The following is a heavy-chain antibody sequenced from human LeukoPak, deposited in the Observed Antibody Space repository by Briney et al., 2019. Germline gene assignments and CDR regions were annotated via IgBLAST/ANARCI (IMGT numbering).Heavy chain of an antibody. CDR1: GYTFTSYY. J-gene: IGHJ6*02. V-gene: IGHV1-46*01. Sequence: GASVKVSCKASGYTFTSYYMHWVRQAPGQGLEWMGIINPSGGSTSYAQKFQGRVTMTRDTSTSTVYMELSSLRSEDTAVYYCARDLVGMAVAGTGPYGMDVWGQGTTVTVSS. CDR2: INPSGGST. D-gene: IGHD6-19*01. CDR3: ARDLVGMAVAGTGPYGMDV.